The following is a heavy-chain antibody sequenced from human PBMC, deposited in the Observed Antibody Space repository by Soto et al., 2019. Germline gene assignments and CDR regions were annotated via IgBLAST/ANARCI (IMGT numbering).Heavy chain of an antibody. J-gene: IGHJ4*02. CDR2: ISGDNGKG. V-gene: IGHV1-18*01. Sequence: QLVQSGAEVKRPGASVKVSCKASGYTFNTFGISWVRQAPGQGPEWMGCISGDNGKGDYSRKLQGRSTLTTDPFTETSTMELRSLTSDDTAVYYCARGWGKCCGVNDYLGQGNLVTVSS. D-gene: IGHD2-21*01. CDR1: GYTFNTFG. CDR3: ARGWGKCCGVNDY.